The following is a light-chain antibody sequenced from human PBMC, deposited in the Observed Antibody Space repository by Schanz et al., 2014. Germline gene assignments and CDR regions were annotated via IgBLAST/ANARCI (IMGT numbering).Light chain of an antibody. J-gene: IGLJ2*01. V-gene: IGLV2-8*01. CDR3: SSSPGSNNVL. Sequence: QSALTQPASVSGSPGQSITISCTGTSSDVGGYNFVSWYQQHPGKAPKLIIYDVSVRPSGVPDRFSGSKSVNTASLTVSGLQAEDEADYYCSSSPGSNNVLFGGGTKLTVL. CDR1: SSDVGGYNF. CDR2: DVS.